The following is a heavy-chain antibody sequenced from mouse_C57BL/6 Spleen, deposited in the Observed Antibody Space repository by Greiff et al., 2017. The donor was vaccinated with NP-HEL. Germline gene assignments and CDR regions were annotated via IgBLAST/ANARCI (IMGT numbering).Heavy chain of an antibody. CDR3: ARRGDYSNPYYAKYY. CDR2: INPSNGGT. V-gene: IGHV1-53*01. J-gene: IGHJ4*01. Sequence: QVQLQQSGTELVKPGASVKLSCKASGYSFTSYGMHWVQQSPGQGLEWIGNINPSNGGTYYNEMLKSKATLTVDKSSSTAYMQLSSLTSENSAVYYSARRGDYSNPYYAKYYWGQGTSVTVAS. CDR1: GYSFTSYG. D-gene: IGHD2-5*01.